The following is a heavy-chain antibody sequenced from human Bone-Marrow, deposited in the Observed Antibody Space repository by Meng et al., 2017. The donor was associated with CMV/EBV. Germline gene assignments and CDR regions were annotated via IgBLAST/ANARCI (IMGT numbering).Heavy chain of an antibody. D-gene: IGHD2-2*01. Sequence: GGTFSSYTISWVRQAPGQGLEWMGRIIPILGIANYAQKFRGRVTITADKSTSTAYMELSSLRSEDTAVYYCARGYCSSTSCPREFDPWGQGTLVTVSS. CDR1: GGTFSSYT. CDR2: IIPILGIA. V-gene: IGHV1-69*02. CDR3: ARGYCSSTSCPREFDP. J-gene: IGHJ5*02.